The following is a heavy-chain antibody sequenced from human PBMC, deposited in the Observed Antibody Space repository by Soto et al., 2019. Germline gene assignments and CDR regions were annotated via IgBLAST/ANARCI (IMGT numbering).Heavy chain of an antibody. J-gene: IGHJ4*02. CDR3: ARHSNEYRKSLDY. V-gene: IGHV4-59*08. CDR1: GGSISGYY. D-gene: IGHD1-1*01. Sequence: SETLSLTCTVSGGSISGYYWSWIRQPPGKGLEWIAYIYYSGSSNSNPSLKSRVTISVDTSKNQISLKLSSVTAADTAVYYCARHSNEYRKSLDYWGQGILVNVSS. CDR2: IYYSGSS.